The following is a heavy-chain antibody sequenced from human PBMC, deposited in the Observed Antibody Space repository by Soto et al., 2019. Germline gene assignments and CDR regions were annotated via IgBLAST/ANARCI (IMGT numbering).Heavy chain of an antibody. CDR2: IGTAGDT. J-gene: IGHJ4*02. Sequence: GGSLRLSCAASGFTFSSYDMHWVRQATGKGLEWVSAIGTAGDTYYPGSVKGRFTISRENAKNSLYLQMNSLRAEDTAVYYCARGWLDEHYLAYCGGDCYSPYFDYWGQGTLVTVSS. D-gene: IGHD2-21*02. V-gene: IGHV3-13*01. CDR1: GFTFSSYD. CDR3: ARGWLDEHYLAYCGGDCYSPYFDY.